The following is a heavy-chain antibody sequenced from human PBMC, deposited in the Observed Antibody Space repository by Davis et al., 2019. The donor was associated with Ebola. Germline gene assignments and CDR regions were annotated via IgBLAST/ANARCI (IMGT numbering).Heavy chain of an antibody. J-gene: IGHJ6*02. V-gene: IGHV4-34*01. Sequence: SETLSLTCAVYGGSFSGYYWSWIRQPPGKGLEWIANVYYTGTTYYNPSLKSRVTISVDTSKNQFSLRLNSVTAADTAVYYCARDAGYAYYYYGMDVWGQGTTVTVSS. CDR3: ARDAGYAYYYYGMDV. CDR1: GGSFSGYY. CDR2: VYYTGTT. D-gene: IGHD1-1*01.